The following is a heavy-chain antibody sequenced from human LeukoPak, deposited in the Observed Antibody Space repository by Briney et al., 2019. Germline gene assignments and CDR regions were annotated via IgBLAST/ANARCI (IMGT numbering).Heavy chain of an antibody. CDR2: ISGSGGST. D-gene: IGHD6-13*01. Sequence: GGSLRLSCAASGFSFSSYAMSWVRQAPGKGLEWVSAISGSGGSTYYVDSVKGRFTISRDNSKNKLYLQMNSLRAEDTAVYYCAKEGIAAAGASYYYYGMDVWGQGTTVTVSS. CDR3: AKEGIAAAGASYYYYGMDV. J-gene: IGHJ6*02. CDR1: GFSFSSYA. V-gene: IGHV3-23*01.